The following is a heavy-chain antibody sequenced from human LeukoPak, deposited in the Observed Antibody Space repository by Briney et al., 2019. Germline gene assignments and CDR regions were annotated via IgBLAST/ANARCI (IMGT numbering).Heavy chain of an antibody. J-gene: IGHJ2*01. CDR2: ISSSGSTI. CDR1: GFTFSDYY. Sequence: GGSLRLSCAASGFTFSDYYMSWIRQAPGKGLEWVSYISSSGSTIYYADSAKGRFTISRDNAKNSLYLQMNSLRAEDTAVYYCTRRAARWQFDLWGRGTLLTVSS. D-gene: IGHD5-24*01. V-gene: IGHV3-11*01. CDR3: TRRAARWQFDL.